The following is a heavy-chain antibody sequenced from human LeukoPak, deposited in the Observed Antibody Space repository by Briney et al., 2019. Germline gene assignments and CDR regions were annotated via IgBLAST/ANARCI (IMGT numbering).Heavy chain of an antibody. V-gene: IGHV3-7*01. J-gene: IGHJ3*02. CDR2: IKQDGSEK. D-gene: IGHD5-18*01. CDR3: ARAHTAMVIDAFDI. Sequence: GGSLRLSCAASGFTFSSYWMIWVRQAPGKGLEWVANIKQDGSEKYYVDSVKGRFTISRDNAKNSLYLQMNSLRAEDTAVYYCARAHTAMVIDAFDIWGQGTMVTVSS. CDR1: GFTFSSYW.